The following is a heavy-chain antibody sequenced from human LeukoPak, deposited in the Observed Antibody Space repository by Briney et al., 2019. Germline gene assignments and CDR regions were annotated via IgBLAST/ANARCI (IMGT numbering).Heavy chain of an antibody. CDR2: ISGSGDSP. V-gene: IGHV3-23*01. J-gene: IGHJ4*02. CDR3: AKVLRQWTHALVFGY. CDR1: GFTFSSYD. Sequence: GGSLRLSCAASGFTFSSYDMIWVRQAPGKGQEWVSVISGSGDSPYYTGSVKGRFTISRDNSKTTLFLQMNSLRAEDAAVYYCAKVLRQWTHALVFGYWGQGTLVTVSS. D-gene: IGHD3-16*01.